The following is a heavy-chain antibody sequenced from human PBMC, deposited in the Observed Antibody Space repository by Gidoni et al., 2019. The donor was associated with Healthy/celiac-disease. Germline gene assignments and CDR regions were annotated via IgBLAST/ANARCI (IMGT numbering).Heavy chain of an antibody. J-gene: IGHJ5*02. CDR2: IYYSGST. V-gene: IGHV4-59*01. CDR1: GGPISSYY. CDR3: ARDGSGSYHHNWFDP. Sequence: QVQLQESGPGLVKPSETLSLTCTVSGGPISSYYWSWIRQPPGKGLEWIGYIYYSGSTNYNPSLKSRVTISVDTSKNQFSLKLSSVTAADTAVYYCARDGSGSYHHNWFDPWGQGTLVTVSS. D-gene: IGHD3-10*01.